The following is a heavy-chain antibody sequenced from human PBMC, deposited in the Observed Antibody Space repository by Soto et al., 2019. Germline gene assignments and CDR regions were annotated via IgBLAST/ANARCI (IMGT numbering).Heavy chain of an antibody. Sequence: VQLQESGPGLVKPSQTLSLTCTVSGGSISRGGYYWSWIRQHPGKGLEWIGYTYYSGSTYYNPALKSRVTISVDTSKNQYSLKLGSVTAADTAVYYCARDSYYDFWSGFFNWGQGTLVTVSS. CDR1: GGSISRGGYY. V-gene: IGHV4-31*03. D-gene: IGHD3-3*01. CDR2: TYYSGST. CDR3: ARDSYYDFWSGFFN. J-gene: IGHJ4*02.